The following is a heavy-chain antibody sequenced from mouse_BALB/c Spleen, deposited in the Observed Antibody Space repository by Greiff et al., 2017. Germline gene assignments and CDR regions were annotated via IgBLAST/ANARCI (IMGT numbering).Heavy chain of an antibody. J-gene: IGHJ4*01. CDR3: TRLGGLRRGYAMDY. CDR2: INPSNGGT. CDR1: GYTFTSYY. D-gene: IGHD2-4*01. V-gene: IGHV1S81*02. Sequence: VKLVESGAELVKPGASVKLSCKASGYTFTSYYMYWVKQRPGQGLEWIGEINPSNGGTNFNEKFKSKATLTVDKSSSTAYMQLSSLTSEDSAVYYCTRLGGLRRGYAMDYWGQGTSVTVSS.